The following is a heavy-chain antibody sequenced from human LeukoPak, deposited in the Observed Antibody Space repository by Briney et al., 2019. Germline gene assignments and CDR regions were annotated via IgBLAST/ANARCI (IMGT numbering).Heavy chain of an antibody. CDR3: TTAYSGSYLYYMDV. CDR2: IKSKTDGGTT. V-gene: IGHV3-15*01. J-gene: IGHJ6*03. D-gene: IGHD1-26*01. Sequence: GGFLRLSCAASGFTFSNAWMSWVRQAPGKGLEWVGRIKSKTDGGTTDYAAPVKGRFTISRDDSKNTLYLQMNSLKTEDTAVYYCTTAYSGSYLYYMDVWGKGTTVTVS. CDR1: GFTFSNAW.